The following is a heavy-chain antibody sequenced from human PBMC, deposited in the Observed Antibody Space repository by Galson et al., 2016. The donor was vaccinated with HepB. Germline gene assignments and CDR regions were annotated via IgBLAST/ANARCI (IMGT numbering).Heavy chain of an antibody. J-gene: IGHJ4*02. CDR3: SRVNYYGSGRQQNFDY. CDR1: GFTFDDYA. Sequence: SLRLSCAASGFTFDDYAMHWVRQVSGRGLEWVSGVTWNSENIGYADSVKGRFTISRDNAENTLYLQMNSLRAEDTAVYYCSRVNYYGSGRQQNFDYWGQGTLVTVPS. D-gene: IGHD3-10*01. V-gene: IGHV3-9*01. CDR2: VTWNSENI.